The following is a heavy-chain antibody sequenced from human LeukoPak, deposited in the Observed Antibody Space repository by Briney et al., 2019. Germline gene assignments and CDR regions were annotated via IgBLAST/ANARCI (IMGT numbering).Heavy chain of an antibody. CDR1: GYSFTSYW. J-gene: IGHJ6*02. D-gene: IGHD3-3*01. CDR2: IYPGDSDT. Sequence: GESLKISCKGSGYSFTSYWIGWVRQMPGKGLEWMGIIYPGDSDTRYSPSFQGQVTISADKSISTAYLQWSSLKASDTAMCYCASHTKRYYYGMDVWGQGTSVTVSS. V-gene: IGHV5-51*01. CDR3: ASHTKRYYYGMDV.